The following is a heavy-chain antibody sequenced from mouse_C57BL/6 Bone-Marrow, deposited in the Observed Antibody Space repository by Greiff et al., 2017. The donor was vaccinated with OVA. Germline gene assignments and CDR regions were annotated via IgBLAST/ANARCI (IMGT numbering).Heavy chain of an antibody. Sequence: VQLKESGGGLVQPGGSLKLSCAASGFTFSDYGMAWVRQAPRKGPEWVAFISNLAYSIYYADTVTGRFTISRENAKNTLYLEMSSLRSEDTAMYYCARLGPYAMDYWGQGTSVTVSS. CDR3: ARLGPYAMDY. CDR2: ISNLAYSI. J-gene: IGHJ4*01. CDR1: GFTFSDYG. V-gene: IGHV5-15*01.